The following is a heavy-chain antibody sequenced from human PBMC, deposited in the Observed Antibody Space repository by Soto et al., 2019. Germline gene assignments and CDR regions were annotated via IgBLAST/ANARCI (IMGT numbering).Heavy chain of an antibody. CDR3: ARDDVVVAATPLIPLGV. V-gene: IGHV1-18*01. D-gene: IGHD2-15*01. CDR2: ISAYNGNT. J-gene: IGHJ6*02. CDR1: GYTFTSYG. Sequence: QVQLVQSGAEVKKPGASVKVSCKASGYTFTSYGISWVRQAPGQGLEWMGWISAYNGNTNYAQKLQGRVTMTTDTTTSTADMELRSLRSDDTAVDYCARDDVVVAATPLIPLGVWGQGTTVTVSS.